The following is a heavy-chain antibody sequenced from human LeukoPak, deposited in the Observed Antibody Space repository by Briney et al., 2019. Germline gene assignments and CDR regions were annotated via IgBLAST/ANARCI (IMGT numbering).Heavy chain of an antibody. J-gene: IGHJ4*02. CDR3: ARERSSGWSDY. Sequence: GGSLRLSCAASGFTFSSYWMDWVRQAPGKGLVWVSRIKTDGSSTSYADSVKGRFTIPRANAKNTLYMQMNSLRAEDTAVYYCARERSSGWSDYWGQGTLVTVSS. CDR1: GFTFSSYW. V-gene: IGHV3-74*01. D-gene: IGHD6-19*01. CDR2: IKTDGSST.